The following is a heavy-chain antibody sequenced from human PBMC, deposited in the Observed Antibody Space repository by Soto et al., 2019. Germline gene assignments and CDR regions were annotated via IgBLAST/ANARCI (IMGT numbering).Heavy chain of an antibody. J-gene: IGHJ5*02. D-gene: IGHD2-15*01. CDR3: ARGIATGQLDP. Sequence: GASVKVSCKASGYTFTRYTMNWVRQPPGQRLERMGWINPDNGNTKSSQKFQDRVIITRDTSASTAYMDLSSLRSEDTAVYYCARGIATGQLDPWGQGTLVTVSS. V-gene: IGHV1-3*01. CDR1: GYTFTRYT. CDR2: INPDNGNT.